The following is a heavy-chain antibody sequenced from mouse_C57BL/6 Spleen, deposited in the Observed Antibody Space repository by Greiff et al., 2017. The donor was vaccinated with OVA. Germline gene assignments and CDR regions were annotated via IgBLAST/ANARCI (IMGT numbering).Heavy chain of an antibody. J-gene: IGHJ4*01. V-gene: IGHV5-4*01. CDR1: GFTFSSYA. Sequence: EVKLVESGGGLVKPGGSLKLSCAASGFTFSSYAMSWVRQTPEKRLEWVATISDGGSYTYYPDNVKGRFTISRDNAKNNLYLQMSHLKSEDTAMYYCARDRDYDRDYYAMDYWGQGTSVTVSS. D-gene: IGHD2-4*01. CDR2: ISDGGSYT. CDR3: ARDRDYDRDYYAMDY.